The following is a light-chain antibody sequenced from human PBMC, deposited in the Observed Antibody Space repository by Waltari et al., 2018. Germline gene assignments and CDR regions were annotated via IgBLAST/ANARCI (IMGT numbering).Light chain of an antibody. V-gene: IGKV1-9*01. J-gene: IGKJ1*01. Sequence: IQLTQSPSSLSASVGDRVTITCRASQGVNVYLAWYQQKPGKAPKLLLYAASTLQSGGSSRFSGSGSGTDFTLTINSLQPEDIATYYCQQFNASPRTFGQGTNVEIK. CDR3: QQFNASPRT. CDR1: QGVNVY. CDR2: AAS.